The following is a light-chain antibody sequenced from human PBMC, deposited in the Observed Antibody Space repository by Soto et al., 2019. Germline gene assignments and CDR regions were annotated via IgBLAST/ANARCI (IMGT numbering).Light chain of an antibody. CDR3: QQSYRTPPT. V-gene: IGKV1-39*01. Sequence: DIQMTQSPSSLSASVGDRVTITCRASQSISSYLNWYQQKPGKAPKLLIYAASSLQSGVPSRFSCSRSGTDFTLTISSLQPEDFATYYCQQSYRTPPTFGQGTKLEIK. J-gene: IGKJ2*01. CDR1: QSISSY. CDR2: AAS.